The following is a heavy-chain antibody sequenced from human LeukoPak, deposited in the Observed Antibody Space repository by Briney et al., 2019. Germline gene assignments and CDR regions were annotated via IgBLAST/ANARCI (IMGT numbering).Heavy chain of an antibody. J-gene: IGHJ4*02. D-gene: IGHD2-2*01. Sequence: ASVKVSCKASGYTFTSYGISWVRQAPGQGHEWMGWISAYNGDTNYAQKLQGRDTMTTDTSTSTAYMELRSLRSDDTAVYYCARDVCSSTSCYYPPRVGFDYWGQGTLVTVSS. CDR2: ISAYNGDT. CDR1: GYTFTSYG. CDR3: ARDVCSSTSCYYPPRVGFDY. V-gene: IGHV1-18*01.